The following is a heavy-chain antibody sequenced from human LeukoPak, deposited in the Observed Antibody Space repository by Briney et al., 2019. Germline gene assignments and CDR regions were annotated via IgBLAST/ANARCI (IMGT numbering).Heavy chain of an antibody. D-gene: IGHD2-21*02. CDR2: ISYGGSKE. V-gene: IGHV3-30*18. CDR3: AKDGLAYCGGDCYTWRNWYFDL. J-gene: IGHJ2*01. Sequence: GRSLILSCAASGFTFSTYGMHWVRQAPGKGLEWVAVISYGGSKEYYADSVKGRFTISRDSSKNTLYLQMNSLRAEDTAVYYCAKDGLAYCGGDCYTWRNWYFDLWGRGNLVTVSS. CDR1: GFTFSTYG.